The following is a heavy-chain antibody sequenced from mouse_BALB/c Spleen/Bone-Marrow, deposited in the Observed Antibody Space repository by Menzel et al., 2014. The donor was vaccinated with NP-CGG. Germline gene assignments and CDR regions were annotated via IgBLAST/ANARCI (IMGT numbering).Heavy chain of an antibody. D-gene: IGHD4-1*01. CDR1: GFTFSDYY. CDR3: AGQLAYAMDY. CDR2: ITKGGGST. V-gene: IGHV5-12*01. Sequence: EVKLVESGGGLVQPGGSLKLSCAPSGFTFSDYYMYWVRQTPEKRLEWVAYITKGGGSTYYPDIVKGRFTISRDNAKNTLYLQMSRLKSEDTAMYYCAGQLAYAMDYWGQGTSVTVSS. J-gene: IGHJ4*01.